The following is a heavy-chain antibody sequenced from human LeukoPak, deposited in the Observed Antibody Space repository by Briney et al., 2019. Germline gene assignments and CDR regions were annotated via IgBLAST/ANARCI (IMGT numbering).Heavy chain of an antibody. V-gene: IGHV4-59*01. Sequence: SETLSLTCTVSGGSISSYDWGWIRQPPGKGLEWIGYIYYSGSTNYNPSLKSRVTISVDTSKNQFSLKLSSVTAADTAVYYCARDLQNDGMDVWGQGTTVTVSS. CDR3: ARDLQNDGMDV. CDR2: IYYSGST. CDR1: GGSISSYD. J-gene: IGHJ6*02. D-gene: IGHD5-24*01.